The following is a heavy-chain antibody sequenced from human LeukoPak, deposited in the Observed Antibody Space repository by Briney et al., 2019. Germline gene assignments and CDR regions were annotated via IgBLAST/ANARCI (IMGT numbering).Heavy chain of an antibody. D-gene: IGHD3-16*01. CDR3: AKEPGEGGSAFDY. J-gene: IGHJ4*02. Sequence: PGGSLRLSCAASGFTFSSYAMSWDRQAPGNGLEWVSAINGSGGSTYYADSVKGRFTISRDNSKNTLYLQMNSLRAEDTAVYYCAKEPGEGGSAFDYWGQGTLVTVCS. CDR2: INGSGGST. V-gene: IGHV3-23*01. CDR1: GFTFSSYA.